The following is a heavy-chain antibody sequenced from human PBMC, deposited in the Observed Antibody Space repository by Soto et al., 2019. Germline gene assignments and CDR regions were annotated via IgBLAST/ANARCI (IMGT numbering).Heavy chain of an antibody. CDR1: GGSISSYY. CDR2: IYYSGST. D-gene: IGHD3-10*01. V-gene: IGHV4-59*12. Sequence: PSETLSLTCTVSGGSISSYYWSWIRQPPGKGLEWIGYIYYSGSTNYNPSLKSRVTISVDTSKNQFSLYLQMNSLKTEDTAVYYCARVPLRGNWFDPWGQGTLVTVSS. J-gene: IGHJ5*02. CDR3: ARVPLRGNWFDP.